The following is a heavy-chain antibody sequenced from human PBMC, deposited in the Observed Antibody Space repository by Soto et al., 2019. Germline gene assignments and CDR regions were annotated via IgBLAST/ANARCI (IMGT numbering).Heavy chain of an antibody. Sequence: PSETLSLTCTVSGGSITSDDYHWSWLRQPPGKGLEWIGYIYHSGSTYYNPSLKSRVTISVDTSKNQFSLKLSSVTAADTAVYYCARDNYGGNSVGWFDPWGQGTLVTVSS. D-gene: IGHD4-17*01. CDR2: IYHSGST. CDR1: GGSITSDDYH. CDR3: ARDNYGGNSVGWFDP. V-gene: IGHV4-30-4*01. J-gene: IGHJ5*02.